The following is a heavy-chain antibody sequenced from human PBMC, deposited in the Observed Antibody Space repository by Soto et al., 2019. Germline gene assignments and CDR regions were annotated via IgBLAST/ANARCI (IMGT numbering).Heavy chain of an antibody. Sequence: ASVRVSCKVSGYTLTELSMDWVRQAPGKGLEWMGGFDPEDGETIYAQKFQGRVTMTEDTSTDTAYMELSSLRSEDTAVYYCATRKDYYDSSGYSWWGQGTLVTVSS. J-gene: IGHJ4*02. CDR1: GYTLTELS. V-gene: IGHV1-24*01. D-gene: IGHD3-22*01. CDR2: FDPEDGET. CDR3: ATRKDYYDSSGYSW.